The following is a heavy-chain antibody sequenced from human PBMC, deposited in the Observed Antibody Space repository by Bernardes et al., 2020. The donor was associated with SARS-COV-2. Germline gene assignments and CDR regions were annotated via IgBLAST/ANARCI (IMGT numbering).Heavy chain of an antibody. CDR2: INTYNDNVKT. V-gene: IGHV1-18*01. CDR3: ARGDQPPITMVRGVIIMTSEDYYYYGMDV. J-gene: IGHJ6*02. CDR1: GYSFSTYI. Sequence: ASVKVACKASGYSFSTYIFTWVRQAPGQGLEWMGWINTYNDNVKTDYAQNLQGRVTMTIDTSTSTAYMELRGLRSDDTAVYYCARGDQPPITMVRGVIIMTSEDYYYYGMDVWGQGTTVTVSS. D-gene: IGHD3-10*01.